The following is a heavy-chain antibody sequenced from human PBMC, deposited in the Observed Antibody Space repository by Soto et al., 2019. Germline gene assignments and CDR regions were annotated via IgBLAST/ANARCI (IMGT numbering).Heavy chain of an antibody. Sequence: SETLSLTCTVSGGSISSGGYYWSWIRQHPGKGLEWIGYIYYSGSTYYNPSLKSRVTISVDTSKNQFSLKLSSVTAAGTAVYYCAREDYYDSSGFDYWGQGTLVTVSS. V-gene: IGHV4-31*03. CDR1: GGSISSGGYY. D-gene: IGHD3-22*01. J-gene: IGHJ4*02. CDR2: IYYSGST. CDR3: AREDYYDSSGFDY.